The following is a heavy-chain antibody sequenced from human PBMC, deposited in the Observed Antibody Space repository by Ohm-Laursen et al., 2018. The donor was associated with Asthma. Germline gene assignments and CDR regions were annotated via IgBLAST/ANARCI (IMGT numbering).Heavy chain of an antibody. J-gene: IGHJ3*02. Sequence: SLRLSCTASGFTFSSYAMSWVRQAPGKGLDWVSVIFGSTGTNYADSVKGRFTISRDNSKNTIYLQMNSLRAEDTAVYYCAISLTTPGAFDIWGQGTMITVSS. CDR1: GFTFSSYA. CDR3: AISLTTPGAFDI. D-gene: IGHD1/OR15-1a*01. CDR2: IFGSTGT. V-gene: IGHV3-23*01.